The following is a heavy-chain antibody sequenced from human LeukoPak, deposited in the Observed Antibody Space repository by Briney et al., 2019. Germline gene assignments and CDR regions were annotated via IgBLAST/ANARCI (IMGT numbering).Heavy chain of an antibody. J-gene: IGHJ4*02. Sequence: PGRSLRLSCAASGFTFSSYGMHWVRQAPGKGLEWVAVISYDGSNKYYADSVKGRFTISRDNSKNTLYLQMNSLRAEDTAVYYCAKDQPGVPETFDYWGQGTLVTVSS. V-gene: IGHV3-30*18. CDR1: GFTFSSYG. D-gene: IGHD1-14*01. CDR2: ISYDGSNK. CDR3: AKDQPGVPETFDY.